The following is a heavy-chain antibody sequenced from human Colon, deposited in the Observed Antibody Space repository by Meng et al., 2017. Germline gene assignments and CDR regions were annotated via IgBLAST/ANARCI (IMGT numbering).Heavy chain of an antibody. V-gene: IGHV4-34*01. D-gene: IGHD3-3*02. CDR1: GGSFSSYY. Sequence: SETLSLTCAVYGGSFSSYYWSWIRQPPGKGLEWIGEINHSGSTNYNPSLKSRVTISVDTSKNQFSLKLNSVTAADTAVYYCARLSGSLLDYDGMDVWGQGTTVTVSS. CDR2: INHSGST. J-gene: IGHJ6*02. CDR3: ARLSGSLLDYDGMDV.